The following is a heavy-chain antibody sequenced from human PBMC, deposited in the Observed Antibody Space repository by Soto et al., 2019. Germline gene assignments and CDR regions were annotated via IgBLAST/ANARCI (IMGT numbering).Heavy chain of an antibody. D-gene: IGHD3-22*01. CDR1: GFTFNTYA. CDR3: GRVSRRMIVVFINVRFET. Sequence: PGGSLRLSGAACGFTFNTYAMHWVRQAPCKGLEWVASISYDGSYKYYADPVKRRFTISRDNSKNTLYLEMNRLRVDDTAVYYCGRVSRRMIVVFINVRFETWGERTLVTVCS. J-gene: IGHJ5*02. CDR2: ISYDGSYK. V-gene: IGHV3-30-3*01.